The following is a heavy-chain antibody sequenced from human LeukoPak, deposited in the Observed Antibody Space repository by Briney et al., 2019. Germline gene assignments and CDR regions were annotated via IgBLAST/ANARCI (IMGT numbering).Heavy chain of an antibody. V-gene: IGHV4-59*01. CDR3: ARDKAHSYGRYFDP. Sequence: SETLSLTCSVSGGSISTYYWNWIRQTPGKGLEWIGHISYGNTDYNPSLKSRVAISVDTSKNQFSLKLTSVTAADTAVYYCARDKAHSYGRYFDPWGQGALVTVSS. CDR2: ISYGNT. D-gene: IGHD5-18*01. CDR1: GGSISTYY. J-gene: IGHJ5*02.